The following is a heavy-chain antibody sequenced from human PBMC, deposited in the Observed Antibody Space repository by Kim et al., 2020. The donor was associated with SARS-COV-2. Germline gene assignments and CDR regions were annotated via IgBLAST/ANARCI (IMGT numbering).Heavy chain of an antibody. J-gene: IGHJ4*02. V-gene: IGHV3-11*04. CDR3: AREVITFGGVIRY. D-gene: IGHD3-16*02. Sequence: YADSVRGRFTISRDNAKNSLYLQMNSLRAEDTAVYYCAREVITFGGVIRYWGQGTLVTVSS.